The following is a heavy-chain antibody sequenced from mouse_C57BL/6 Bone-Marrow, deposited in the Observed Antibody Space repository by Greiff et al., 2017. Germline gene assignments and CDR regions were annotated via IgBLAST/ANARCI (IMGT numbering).Heavy chain of an antibody. Sequence: EVMLVESGGGLVKPGGSLKLPCAASGFTFSDYGMHWVRQAPEKGLEWVAYISSGSSTIYYADTVKGRCTITRYKAKNTLFLQMTSLRSEDTAMYYCARGGFDYWCQGTTLTVSS. CDR1: GFTFSDYG. V-gene: IGHV5-17*01. CDR3: ARGGFDY. CDR2: ISSGSSTI. J-gene: IGHJ2*01.